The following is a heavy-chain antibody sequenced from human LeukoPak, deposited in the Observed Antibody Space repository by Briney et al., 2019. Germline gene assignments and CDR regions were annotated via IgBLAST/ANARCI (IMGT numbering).Heavy chain of an antibody. CDR3: ARHKMVRALGGWFDP. V-gene: IGHV4-39*01. CDR2: IYYSGST. Sequence: SETLSLTCTVSGGSISSSSYHWGWIRQPPGKGLEWIGSIYYSGSTYYNPSLKSRVTISVDTSKNQFSLKLSSVTAADTAVYYCARHKMVRALGGWFDPWGQGTLVTVSS. D-gene: IGHD3-10*01. J-gene: IGHJ5*02. CDR1: GGSISSSSYH.